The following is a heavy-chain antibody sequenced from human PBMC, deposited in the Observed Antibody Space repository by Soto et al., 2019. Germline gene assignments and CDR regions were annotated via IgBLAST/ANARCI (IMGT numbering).Heavy chain of an antibody. D-gene: IGHD6-19*01. Sequence: EVQLVESGGGLVQPGGSLRLSCAASGFTFSSYWMSWVRQAPGKGLEWVANIKQDGSEKYYMDSVKGRFTISRDNAKNSLYLQMNSLRAEDTAVYYCARRYSSGWPYYYYYYMDVWGKGTTVTVSS. J-gene: IGHJ6*03. CDR3: ARRYSSGWPYYYYYYMDV. CDR1: GFTFSSYW. V-gene: IGHV3-7*01. CDR2: IKQDGSEK.